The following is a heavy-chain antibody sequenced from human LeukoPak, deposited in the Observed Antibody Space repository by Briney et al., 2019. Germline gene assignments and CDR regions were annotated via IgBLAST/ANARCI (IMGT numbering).Heavy chain of an antibody. V-gene: IGHV4-39*01. Sequence: PSETLSLTCTVSGGSISSYYWGWIRQPPGKGLEWIGSIYYSGSTYYNPSLKSRVTISVDTSKNQFSLKLSSVTAADTAVYYCARGVRITIFGVVTTFDYWGQGTLVTVSS. CDR1: GGSISSYY. D-gene: IGHD3-3*01. CDR3: ARGVRITIFGVVTTFDY. CDR2: IYYSGST. J-gene: IGHJ4*02.